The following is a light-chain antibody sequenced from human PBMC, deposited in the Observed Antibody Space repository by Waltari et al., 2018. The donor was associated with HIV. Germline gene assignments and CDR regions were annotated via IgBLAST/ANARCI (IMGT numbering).Light chain of an antibody. CDR3: ATWDDILNGPV. V-gene: IGLV1-36*01. J-gene: IGLJ2*01. CDR2: YND. CDR1: YSHIGNHP. Sequence: QYVLTQPPSVSEAPRQRVTISCAGTYSHIGNHPVNWYQQVPGKTPRLLIYYNDLLSSGVSGRFSGSKSGTSASLAISVLQSEDEADYYCATWDDILNGPVFGGGTKLTVL.